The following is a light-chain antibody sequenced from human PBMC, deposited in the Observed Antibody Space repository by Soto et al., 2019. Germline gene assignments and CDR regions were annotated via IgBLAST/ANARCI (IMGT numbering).Light chain of an antibody. Sequence: QYVLTQPPSVCAAPGHKVTISCSGSSSNIGGNSVSWYQQLPGTAPKLLIYDDNKRPSGIPDRFSGSKSGTSATLGITGFQTGDEADYYCGSWDSSLSDYVFGTGTKVTVL. V-gene: IGLV1-51*01. CDR3: GSWDSSLSDYV. CDR1: SSNIGGNS. CDR2: DDN. J-gene: IGLJ1*01.